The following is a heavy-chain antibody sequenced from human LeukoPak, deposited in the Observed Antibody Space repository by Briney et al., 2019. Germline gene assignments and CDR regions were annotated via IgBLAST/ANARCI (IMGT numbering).Heavy chain of an antibody. V-gene: IGHV4-59*08. CDR2: IYYSGST. CDR1: GGSISIYY. J-gene: IGHJ3*02. Sequence: SETLSLTCTVSGGSISIYYWSWIRQPPGKGLEWIGYIYYSGSTNYNPSLKSRVTISVDTSKNQFSLKLSSVTAADTAVYYCARHHYSGYDLTHAFDIWGQGTMVTVSS. D-gene: IGHD5-12*01. CDR3: ARHHYSGYDLTHAFDI.